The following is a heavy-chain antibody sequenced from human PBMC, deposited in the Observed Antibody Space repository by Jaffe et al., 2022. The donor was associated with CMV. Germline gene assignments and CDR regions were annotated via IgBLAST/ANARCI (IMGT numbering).Heavy chain of an antibody. V-gene: IGHV1-46*01. D-gene: IGHD3-3*01. J-gene: IGHJ6*03. Sequence: QVQLVQSGAEVKKPGASVKVSCKASGYTFTSYYMHWVRQAPGQGLEWMGIINPSGGSTSYAQKFQGRVTMTRDTSTSTVYMELSSLRSEDTAVYYCARGSRVVKWLDYYYMDVWGKGTTVTVSS. CDR3: ARGSRVVKWLDYYYMDV. CDR1: GYTFTSYY. CDR2: INPSGGST.